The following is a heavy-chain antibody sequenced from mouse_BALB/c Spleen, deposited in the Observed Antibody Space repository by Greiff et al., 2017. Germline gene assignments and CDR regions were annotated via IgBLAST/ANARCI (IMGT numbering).Heavy chain of an antibody. Sequence: VQLQQSGPELMKPGASVKISCKASGYSFTSYYMHWVKQSHGKSLEWIGYIDPFNGGTSYNQKFKGKDTLTVDKSSSTAYMHLSSLTSEDSAVYYCARGLGRVYFDYWGQGTTLTVSS. V-gene: IGHV1S135*01. J-gene: IGHJ2*01. CDR3: ARGLGRVYFDY. D-gene: IGHD4-1*01. CDR1: GYSFTSYY. CDR2: IDPFNGGT.